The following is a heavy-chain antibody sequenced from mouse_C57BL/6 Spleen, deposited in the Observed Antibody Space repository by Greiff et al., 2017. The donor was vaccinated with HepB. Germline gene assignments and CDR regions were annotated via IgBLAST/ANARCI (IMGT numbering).Heavy chain of an antibody. V-gene: IGHV1-69*01. CDR2: IDPSDSYT. J-gene: IGHJ1*03. Sequence: VQLQQPGAELVMPGASVKLSCKASGYTFTSYWMHWVKQRPGQGLEWIGEIDPSDSYTNYNQKFKGKSTLTVDKSSSTAYMQLSSLTSEDSAVYYCARGGLYGNLGYFDVWGTGTTVTVSS. D-gene: IGHD2-1*01. CDR1: GYTFTSYW. CDR3: ARGGLYGNLGYFDV.